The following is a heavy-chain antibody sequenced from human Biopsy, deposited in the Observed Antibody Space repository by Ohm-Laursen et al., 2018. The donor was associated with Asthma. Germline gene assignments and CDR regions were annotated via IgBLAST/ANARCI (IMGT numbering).Heavy chain of an antibody. CDR2: IYHSGST. CDR3: ARITNDRIAAAGRYYYYGMDV. D-gene: IGHD6-13*01. J-gene: IGHJ6*02. V-gene: IGHV4-30-2*01. Sequence: SQTLSLTWAVSGGSISSGGYSWSWIRQPPGKGLEWIGYIYHSGSTYYNPSPKSRVTISVDRSKNQFSLKLSSVTAADTAVYYCARITNDRIAAAGRYYYYGMDVWGQGTTVTVSS. CDR1: GGSISSGGYS.